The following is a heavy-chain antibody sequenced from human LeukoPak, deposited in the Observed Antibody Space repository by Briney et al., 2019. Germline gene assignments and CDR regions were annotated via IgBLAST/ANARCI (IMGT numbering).Heavy chain of an antibody. CDR3: AKLCVGATDAFDI. D-gene: IGHD1-26*01. Sequence: ASVKVSCKASGYTFTSYAMHWVRQAPGQRLEWMGWINAGNGNTKYSQKFQGRVTITRDTSASTAYMELNSLRAEDTAVYYCAKLCVGATDAFDIWGQGTMVTVSS. V-gene: IGHV1-3*01. CDR1: GYTFTSYA. J-gene: IGHJ3*02. CDR2: INAGNGNT.